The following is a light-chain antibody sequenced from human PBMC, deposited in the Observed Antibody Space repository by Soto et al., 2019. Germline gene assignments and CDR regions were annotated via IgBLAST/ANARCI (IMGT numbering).Light chain of an antibody. CDR2: RNN. J-gene: IGLJ2*01. CDR1: SSNIGAGYD. CDR3: QSYDTSLSGSLVV. V-gene: IGLV1-40*01. Sequence: QSALTQPPSVSGAPGQRVTISCTGSSSNIGAGYDVNWYQQVPGTAPKLLIYRNNNRPSGVPDRFSASKSGTSASLAITGLQAEDEADYFCQSYDTSLSGSLVVFGGGTKLTVL.